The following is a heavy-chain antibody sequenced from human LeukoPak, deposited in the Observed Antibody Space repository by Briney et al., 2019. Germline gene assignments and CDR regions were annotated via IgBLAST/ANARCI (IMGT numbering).Heavy chain of an antibody. V-gene: IGHV3-74*01. CDR3: ARIPSGSYERNFDY. CDR2: INTDGSST. CDR1: GFTFSSYW. J-gene: IGHJ4*02. D-gene: IGHD1-26*01. Sequence: TGGSLRLSCAASGFTFSSYWMHRVRQAPGKGLVWVSRINTDGSSTSYADSVKGRFTISRDNAKNTLYLQMNSLRAEDTAVYYCARIPSGSYERNFDYWGQGTLVTVSS.